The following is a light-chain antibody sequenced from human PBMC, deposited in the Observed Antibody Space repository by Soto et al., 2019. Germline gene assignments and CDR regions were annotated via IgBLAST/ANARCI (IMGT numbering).Light chain of an antibody. V-gene: IGLV1-51*01. CDR3: GTWESYLSVGV. CDR1: GSNIGSNS. CDR2: DND. J-gene: IGLJ2*01. Sequence: QSVLTQPPSVSAAPGQTVTFSCSGGGSNIGSNSVSWYQQVPGTAPKLLLYDNDKRPSGIPDRFSGSKSGTSATLGITGLHTADEADYYCGTWESYLSVGVFGGGTKVTVL.